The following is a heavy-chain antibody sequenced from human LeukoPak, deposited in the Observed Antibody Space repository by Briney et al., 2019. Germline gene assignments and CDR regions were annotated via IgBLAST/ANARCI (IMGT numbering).Heavy chain of an antibody. CDR2: INPNSGGT. D-gene: IGHD6-13*01. CDR3: ARSRGEQQLGYYYYYGMDV. J-gene: IGHJ6*02. Sequence: SVKVSCKASGYTFTGYYMHWVRQAPGQGLEWMGWINPNSGGTNYAQKFQGRVTMTRDTSISTAYMELSRLRSDDTAVYYCARSRGEQQLGYYYYYGMDVWGQGTTVAVSS. V-gene: IGHV1-2*02. CDR1: GYTFTGYY.